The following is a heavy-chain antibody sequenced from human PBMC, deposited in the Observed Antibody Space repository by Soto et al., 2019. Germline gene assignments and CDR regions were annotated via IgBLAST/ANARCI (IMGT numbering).Heavy chain of an antibody. D-gene: IGHD1-1*01. J-gene: IGHJ3*01. CDR2: LYDVDGS. V-gene: IGHV3-53*01. CDR3: APWHEREHAFDV. Sequence: DVQLVESGGGLIQPGESLRLSCAAFGLTISGKKYVAWVRQAPGKGLEWVSALYDVDGSFYADSVTGRFTTSSDSSNTTVYLQMNDLRPDDTAVYYCAPWHEREHAFDVWGQGTTVTISS. CDR1: GLTISGKKY.